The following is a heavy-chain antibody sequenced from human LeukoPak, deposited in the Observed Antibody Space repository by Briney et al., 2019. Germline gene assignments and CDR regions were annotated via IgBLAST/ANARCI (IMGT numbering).Heavy chain of an antibody. Sequence: SETLSLTCTVSGGSISSGSYYWSWIRQPAGKGLEWIGRIYTSGSTNYNPSLKSRVTISADTSKNQFSLKLSSVTAADTAVYYCATVGYSSGWYAFDYWGQGTLVTVSS. J-gene: IGHJ4*02. CDR3: ATVGYSSGWYAFDY. CDR1: GGSISSGSYY. V-gene: IGHV4-61*02. CDR2: IYTSGST. D-gene: IGHD6-19*01.